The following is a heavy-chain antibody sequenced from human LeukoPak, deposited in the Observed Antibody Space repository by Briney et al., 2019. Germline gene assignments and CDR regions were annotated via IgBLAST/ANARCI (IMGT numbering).Heavy chain of an antibody. D-gene: IGHD3-22*01. CDR3: ARDYYDSSGYYMDV. CDR1: GYTFTVYY. J-gene: IGHJ6*02. Sequence: ASVKVSCKASGYTFTVYYMHWVRQAPGQGLEWMGRINPNSGGTNYAQKFQGRVTMTRDTSISTAYMELSRLRSDDTAVYYCARDYYDSSGYYMDVWGQGTTVTVSS. V-gene: IGHV1-2*06. CDR2: INPNSGGT.